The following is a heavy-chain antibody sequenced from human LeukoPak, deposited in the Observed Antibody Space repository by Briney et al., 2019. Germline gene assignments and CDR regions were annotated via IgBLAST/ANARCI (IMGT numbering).Heavy chain of an antibody. CDR2: IYYSEST. V-gene: IGHV4-39*07. CDR3: ARDMYYYDSSGYYRFDY. D-gene: IGHD3-22*01. CDR1: GGSISSSTYY. J-gene: IGHJ4*02. Sequence: SETLSLTCTVSGGSISSSTYYWGWIRQPPGKGLECIGSIYYSESTYYNPSLKSRVTISVDTSKNQFSLKLSSVTAADTAVYYCARDMYYYDSSGYYRFDYWGQGTLVTVSS.